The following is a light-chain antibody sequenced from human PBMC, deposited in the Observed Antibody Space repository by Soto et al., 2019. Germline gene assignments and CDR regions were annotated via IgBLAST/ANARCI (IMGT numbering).Light chain of an antibody. CDR3: QAWDSSTANVV. V-gene: IGLV3-1*01. CDR1: KLGDKY. CDR2: QHS. Sequence: YELTQPPSVSVSPGQTANITCSGDKLGDKYACWYQQRPGQSPVLVIYQHSKRPSGIPERFSGSNSGNTATLTISGTQAMDEADYYCQAWDSSTANVVFGGGTKLTVL. J-gene: IGLJ2*01.